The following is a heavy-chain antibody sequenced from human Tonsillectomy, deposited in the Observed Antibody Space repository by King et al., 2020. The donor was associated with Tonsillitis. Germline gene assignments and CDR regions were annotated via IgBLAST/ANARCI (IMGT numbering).Heavy chain of an antibody. V-gene: IGHV3-15*01. CDR3: TTDYYDTITNAFDI. J-gene: IGHJ3*02. CDR1: GFTFSDAW. CDR2: IKTKIDGGTT. D-gene: IGHD3-22*01. Sequence: VQLVESGGGLVKPGGSLRLSCAASGFTFSDAWMTWVRQAPGKGLEWVGRIKTKIDGGTTDYAAPVKGRFTISRDDSKHTLFLQMNSLKTEDTALYFCTTDYYDTITNAFDIWGQGTMVTVSS.